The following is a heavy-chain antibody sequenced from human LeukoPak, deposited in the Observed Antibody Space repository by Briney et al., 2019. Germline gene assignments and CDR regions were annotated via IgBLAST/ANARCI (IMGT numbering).Heavy chain of an antibody. D-gene: IGHD3-22*01. CDR1: GVSFSGYY. Sequence: SETLSLTCAVYGVSFSGYYWSWIRQPPGKGLEWIGEINHSGSTNYNPSLKSRVTISVDTSKNQFSLKLSSVTAADTAVYYCARVYAPYYYDSSGYFGYWGQGTLVTVSS. CDR3: ARVYAPYYYDSSGYFGY. CDR2: INHSGST. V-gene: IGHV4-34*01. J-gene: IGHJ4*02.